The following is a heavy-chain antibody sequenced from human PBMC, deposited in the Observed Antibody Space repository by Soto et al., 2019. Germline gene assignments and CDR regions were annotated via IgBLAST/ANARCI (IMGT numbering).Heavy chain of an antibody. D-gene: IGHD6-19*01. J-gene: IGHJ6*02. CDR3: ASSSGWYFSYYYYGMDV. V-gene: IGHV4-39*01. CDR2: IYYSGST. Sequence: PSETLSLTCTVSGGSISSSSYYWGWIRQPPGKGLEWIGSIYYSGSTYYNPSLKSRVTISADTSKNQFSLKLSSVTAADTAVYYCASSSGWYFSYYYYGMDVWGQGTTVTVSS. CDR1: GGSISSSSYY.